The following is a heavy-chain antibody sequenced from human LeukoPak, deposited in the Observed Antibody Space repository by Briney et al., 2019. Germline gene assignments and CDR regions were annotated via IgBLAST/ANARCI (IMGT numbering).Heavy chain of an antibody. J-gene: IGHJ4*02. CDR2: IYSGGST. Sequence: GGSLRLSCAASGFTVSSNYMSWVRQAPGKGLEWVSVIYSGGSTYYADSVKGRFTISRDNSKNTLYLQMNSLRAEDTAVYYCARTAGITIFNYYFDYWGQGTLVTVYS. D-gene: IGHD3-9*01. CDR1: GFTVSSNY. V-gene: IGHV3-66*01. CDR3: ARTAGITIFNYYFDY.